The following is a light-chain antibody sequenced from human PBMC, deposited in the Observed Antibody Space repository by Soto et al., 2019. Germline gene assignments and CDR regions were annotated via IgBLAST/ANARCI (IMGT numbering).Light chain of an antibody. CDR3: QQYNNWPPYT. CDR1: QSFNSN. J-gene: IGKJ2*01. V-gene: IGKV3-15*01. CDR2: GAS. Sequence: EIVMTQSPATLSVSPGERATLSCRASQSFNSNLAWYQQKPGQAPSLLIYGASTRATGVPARFSGSGSGTEFTITISSLQSEDFAVYYCQQYNNWPPYTFGQGTKLEIK.